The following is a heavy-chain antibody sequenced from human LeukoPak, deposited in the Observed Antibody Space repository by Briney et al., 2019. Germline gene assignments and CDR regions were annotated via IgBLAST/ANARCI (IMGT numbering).Heavy chain of an antibody. Sequence: GGSLRLSCAASGFTFSTYSMNWVRQAPGKGLEWLSYISSSSSTIYYADSVKGRFTISRDNPKNTLSLQMNSLRAEDTAVYYCAKDHDSSGYYNYWGQGTLVTVSS. V-gene: IGHV3-48*01. CDR2: ISSSSSTI. J-gene: IGHJ4*02. CDR1: GFTFSTYS. CDR3: AKDHDSSGYYNY. D-gene: IGHD3-22*01.